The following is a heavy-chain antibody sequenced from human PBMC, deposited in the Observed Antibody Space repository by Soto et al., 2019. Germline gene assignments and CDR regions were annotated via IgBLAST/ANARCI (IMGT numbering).Heavy chain of an antibody. CDR2: IYYSGST. J-gene: IGHJ3*02. CDR3: ARALRITIIVVVPDAFDI. D-gene: IGHD3-22*01. Sequence: SETLSLTCTVSGGSISSGGYYWSWIRQHPGKGLEWIGYIYYSGSTYYNPSLKSRVTISVDTSKNQFSLKLSSVTAADTAVYYCARALRITIIVVVPDAFDIWGQGTMVTVSS. CDR1: GGSISSGGYY. V-gene: IGHV4-31*03.